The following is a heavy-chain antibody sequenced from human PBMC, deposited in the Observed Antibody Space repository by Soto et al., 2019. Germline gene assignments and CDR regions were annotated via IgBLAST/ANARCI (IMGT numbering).Heavy chain of an antibody. J-gene: IGHJ4*02. CDR3: ARQTGGFGYYFDY. CDR2: IYHSGST. Sequence: QLQLQESGPGLVKPSETLSLTCTVSGGSISSSSYYWGWIRQPPGKELEWIGAIYHSGSTYYHPSLKSRVTISVDTSKNQFSLRLTSLTAADTAVYFCARQTGGFGYYFDYWGQGTLVTVSS. CDR1: GGSISSSSYY. V-gene: IGHV4-39*01. D-gene: IGHD3-16*01.